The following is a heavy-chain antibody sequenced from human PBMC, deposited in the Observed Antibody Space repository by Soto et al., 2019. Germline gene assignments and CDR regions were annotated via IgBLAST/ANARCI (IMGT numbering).Heavy chain of an antibody. Sequence: PGGSLRLSCAASGFTFSSSWMHWVRQAPGKGLVWVSRINADGSSTNYADSVKGRFTISRDNAKNTVNLQMSSLRAEDTAMYYRTRSLLSSNNQEYWGQGTLVTVSS. J-gene: IGHJ4*02. CDR3: TRSLLSSNNQEY. CDR2: INADGSST. CDR1: GFTFSSSW. V-gene: IGHV3-74*01.